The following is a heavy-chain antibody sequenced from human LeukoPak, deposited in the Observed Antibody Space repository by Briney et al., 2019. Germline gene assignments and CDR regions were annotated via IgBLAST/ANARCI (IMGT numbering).Heavy chain of an antibody. V-gene: IGHV3-11*01. J-gene: IGHJ6*03. CDR2: INSSGSTI. CDR3: ARVVIIPLYYYYYMDV. Sequence: GGSLRLSCAASGFTFSDYYMSWIRQAPGKGLEWVSYINSSGSTIYYADSVKGRFTISRDNAKNPLYLQMNSLRAEDTAVYYCARVVIIPLYYYYYMDVWGKGTTVTVSS. CDR1: GFTFSDYY. D-gene: IGHD3-3*01.